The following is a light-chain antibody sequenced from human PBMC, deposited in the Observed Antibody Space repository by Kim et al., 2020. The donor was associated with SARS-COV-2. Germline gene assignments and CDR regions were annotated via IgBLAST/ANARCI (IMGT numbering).Light chain of an antibody. V-gene: IGLV1-40*01. J-gene: IGLJ3*02. CDR2: GNN. Sequence: GDTLYCRGHTSTIGAGNDVRWYKKHRGTAPKRLICGNNNRPSAVPARFSGSRSGTSASLAITGLQADDEADYYCQSYDRTLSGSVCGGGTKLTVL. CDR3: QSYDRTLSGSV. CDR1: TSTIGAGND.